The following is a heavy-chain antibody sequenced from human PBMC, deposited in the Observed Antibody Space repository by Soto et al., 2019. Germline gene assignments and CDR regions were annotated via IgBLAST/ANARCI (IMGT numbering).Heavy chain of an antibody. J-gene: IGHJ2*01. CDR2: VIPILGQA. CDR3: ASTKYDSSAYYYWYLGL. V-gene: IGHV1-69*01. D-gene: IGHD3-22*01. CDR1: GGIFSSYA. Sequence: QVQLVQSGAEVKKPGSSVKVSCKASGGIFSSYAISWLRQAPGQGLEWMGAVIPILGQAYYAQNFQGRVTITADESTRTAYMDLISLRSDDTAVYYCASTKYDSSAYYYWYLGLWGRGTLVTVSS.